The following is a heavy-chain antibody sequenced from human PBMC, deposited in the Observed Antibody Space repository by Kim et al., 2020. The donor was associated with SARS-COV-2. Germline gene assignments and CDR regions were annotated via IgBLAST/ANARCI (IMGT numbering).Heavy chain of an antibody. CDR3: ARGIRYNWNYVPLFDY. J-gene: IGHJ4*02. CDR1: GYTFTSYD. Sequence: ASVKVSCKASGYTFTSYDINWVRQATGQGLEWMGWMNPNSGNTGYAQKFQGRVTMTRNTSISTAYMELSSLRSEDTAVYYCARGIRYNWNYVPLFDYWGQGTLVTVSS. V-gene: IGHV1-8*01. CDR2: MNPNSGNT. D-gene: IGHD1-7*01.